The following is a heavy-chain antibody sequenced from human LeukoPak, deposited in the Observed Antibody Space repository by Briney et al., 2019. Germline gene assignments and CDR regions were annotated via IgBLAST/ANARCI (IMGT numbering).Heavy chain of an antibody. V-gene: IGHV3-7*04. CDR3: ARSYGDYG. CDR1: GFTLSTYW. D-gene: IGHD4-17*01. Sequence: GGSLRLSCAASGFTLSTYWMSWVRQAPGKGLEWVANIKPDGSEKYHVDSVKGRFTISRDNAKNSLHLQMNSLRAEDTAVYYCARSYGDYGWGQGTLVTVSS. CDR2: IKPDGSEK. J-gene: IGHJ4*02.